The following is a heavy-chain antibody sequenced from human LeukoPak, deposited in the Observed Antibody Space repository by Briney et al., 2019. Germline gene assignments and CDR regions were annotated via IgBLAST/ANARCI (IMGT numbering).Heavy chain of an antibody. CDR3: AGDPRSVAGY. CDR2: ISSSSSTI. V-gene: IGHV3-48*01. CDR1: GFTFSSYS. Sequence: GGSLRLSCAASGFTFSSYSMNWVRQAPGKVLEWVSYISSSSSTIYYADSVKGRFTISRDNAKNSLYLQMNSLRAEDTAVYYCAGDPRSVAGYWGQGTLVTVSS. D-gene: IGHD6-19*01. J-gene: IGHJ4*02.